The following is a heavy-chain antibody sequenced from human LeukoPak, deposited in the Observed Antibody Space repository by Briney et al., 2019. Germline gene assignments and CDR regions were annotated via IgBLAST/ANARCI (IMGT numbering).Heavy chain of an antibody. V-gene: IGHV3-53*01. J-gene: IGHJ4*02. CDR3: ARRYGSGWYDY. D-gene: IGHD6-19*01. CDR1: GFTFSTYA. Sequence: GGSLRLSCAASGFTFSTYAMNWVRQAPGKGLEWVSFIYSGGSTYSADSVKGRFTISRDNSKNTLYLQMNSLRAEDTAVYYCARRYGSGWYDYWGQGTLVTVSS. CDR2: IYSGGST.